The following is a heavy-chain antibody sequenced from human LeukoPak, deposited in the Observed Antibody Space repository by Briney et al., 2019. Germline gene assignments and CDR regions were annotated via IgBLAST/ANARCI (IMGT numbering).Heavy chain of an antibody. CDR2: IIPIFGTA. CDR3: ASLTGTTRGGYYYYYGMDV. CDR1: GGTFSSYA. J-gene: IGHJ6*04. D-gene: IGHD1-20*01. Sequence: SVKVSCKASGGTFSSYAISWVRQAPGQGLEWMGGIIPIFGTANYEQKFQGRVTITADESTSTAYMELSSLRSEDTAVYYCASLTGTTRGGYYYYYGMDVWGKGTTVTVSS. V-gene: IGHV1-69*13.